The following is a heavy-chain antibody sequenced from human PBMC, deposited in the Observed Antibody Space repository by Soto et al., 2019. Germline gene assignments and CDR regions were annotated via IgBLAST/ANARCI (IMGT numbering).Heavy chain of an antibody. D-gene: IGHD3-3*01. CDR1: GGDINSYY. CDR2: IYSSGST. V-gene: IGHV4-4*07. CDR3: ARGQRFSDWFDP. Sequence: SETLSLTCTVAGGDINSYYWTWIRQPARKGLEWNGRIYSSGSTKYNPSLQSRVTMSLDTSKNQFSLRLTSVTAADTAVYYCARGQRFSDWFDPWGQGTLVTVSS. J-gene: IGHJ5*02.